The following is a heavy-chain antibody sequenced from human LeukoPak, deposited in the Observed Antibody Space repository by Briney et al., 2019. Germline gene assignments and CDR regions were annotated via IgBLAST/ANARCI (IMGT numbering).Heavy chain of an antibody. V-gene: IGHV3-7*01. J-gene: IGHJ6*02. CDR2: INQDGSDK. CDR1: GFSISAYW. D-gene: IGHD2-15*01. CDR3: ARDLVVVGSSFSYGMDV. Sequence: GSLRLSCAASGFSISAYWMSWVRQVPGKGLEWVANINQDGSDKYSVDSVKGRFTISRDNAKNSLYLEMNSLRADDTAVYYCARDLVVVGSSFSYGMDVWGQGTTVTVSS.